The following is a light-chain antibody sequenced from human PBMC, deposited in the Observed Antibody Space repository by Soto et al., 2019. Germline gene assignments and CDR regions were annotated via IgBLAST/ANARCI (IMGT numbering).Light chain of an antibody. V-gene: IGKV1-39*01. Sequence: DIQMTQSPSSLSASVGDRVTITCRASQSITTFFNWYQQKPGNAPKLLIYAASSLQTGVPSRFSGSGSGTDFTLTISSLQREDFATYYCQQAYGAPPTFGQGTKVDIK. CDR2: AAS. J-gene: IGKJ1*01. CDR1: QSITTF. CDR3: QQAYGAPPT.